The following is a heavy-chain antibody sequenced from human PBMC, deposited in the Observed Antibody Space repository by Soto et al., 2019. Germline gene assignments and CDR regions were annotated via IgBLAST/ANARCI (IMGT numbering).Heavy chain of an antibody. CDR1: GGSISSGGYY. Sequence: QVQLQESGPGLVKPSQTLSLTCTVSGGSISSGGYYWSWIRQHPGKGLEWIGYIYYSGSTYYNPSLKRRVTISVDTSKNQFSRKLSAVTAANTAVYYCARGRGYCSSTSCPGFDYWGQGTLVTVSS. CDR2: IYYSGST. D-gene: IGHD2-2*01. V-gene: IGHV4-31*03. J-gene: IGHJ4*02. CDR3: ARGRGYCSSTSCPGFDY.